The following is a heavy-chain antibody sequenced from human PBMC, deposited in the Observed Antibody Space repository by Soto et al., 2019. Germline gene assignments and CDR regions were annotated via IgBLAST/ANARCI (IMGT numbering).Heavy chain of an antibody. J-gene: IGHJ4*02. D-gene: IGHD6-13*01. CDR3: ARLSHPYGSSCYMDY. Sequence: QVQLQESGPGLVKPSETLSLTCTVSGGSISNYYWSWIRQPPGKGLEWIGYIYSSGSTNYNPSLKSRVTISVDTSKNQFSLKLYSVTAADTAVYYCARLSHPYGSSCYMDYWGQGTLGTVSS. V-gene: IGHV4-59*08. CDR2: IYSSGST. CDR1: GGSISNYY.